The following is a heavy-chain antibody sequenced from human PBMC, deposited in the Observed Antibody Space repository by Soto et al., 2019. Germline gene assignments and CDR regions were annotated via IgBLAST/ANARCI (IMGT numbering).Heavy chain of an antibody. V-gene: IGHV5-51*01. D-gene: IGHD3-3*01. CDR3: ARQGFGVVIDYYYGMDV. Sequence: GESLKISCKGSGYSFTSYWIGWVRQMPGKGLEWMGIIYPGDSDTRYSPSFQGQVTISADKSISTAYLQWSSLKASDTAMYYCARQGFGVVIDYYYGMDVWGQGTTVTVSS. CDR1: GYSFTSYW. CDR2: IYPGDSDT. J-gene: IGHJ6*02.